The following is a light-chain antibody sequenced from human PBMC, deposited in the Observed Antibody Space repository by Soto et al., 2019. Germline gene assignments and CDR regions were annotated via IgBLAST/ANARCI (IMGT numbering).Light chain of an antibody. J-gene: IGLJ2*01. CDR3: SSYAGSSNSVV. CDR2: EGT. CDR1: RNDVGGYNL. Sequence: QSALTQPASVSGSPGQSITMSCTGTRNDVGGYNLVSWYQQYPGKAPKLMIYEGTTRPSGVSNRFSGSKSGNTASLTISGLQAEDEADYYCSSYAGSSNSVVFGGGTKLTVL. V-gene: IGLV2-23*01.